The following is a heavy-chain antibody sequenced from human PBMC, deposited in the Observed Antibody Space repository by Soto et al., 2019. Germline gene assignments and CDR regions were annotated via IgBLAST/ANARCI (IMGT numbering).Heavy chain of an antibody. V-gene: IGHV1-69*02. J-gene: IGHJ6*03. D-gene: IGHD2-15*01. Sequence: QVQLVQSGAEVKKPGSSVKVSCKASGGTFSSYTISWVRQAPGQGLEWMGKIIPILGIANYAQKFQGRVTITADKSTSTAYMELSSLRSEDTAVSYCARVYCSGGSCNFGMDVWGKGTTVTVSS. CDR2: IIPILGIA. CDR1: GGTFSSYT. CDR3: ARVYCSGGSCNFGMDV.